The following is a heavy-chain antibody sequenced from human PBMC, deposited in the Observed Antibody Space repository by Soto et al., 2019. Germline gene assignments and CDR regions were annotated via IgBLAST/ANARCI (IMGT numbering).Heavy chain of an antibody. Sequence: PSETLSLTCTVSGGSISSGDYYWNWIRQPPGKGLEWIGYIYYSGSTYYNPSLKSRVTISVDTSKNEFSLKLSSVTAAYTAVYYCARGKVVAMLLNIDPWGQGTLVTVSS. CDR3: ARGKVVAMLLNIDP. D-gene: IGHD2-15*01. CDR1: GGSISSGDYY. V-gene: IGHV4-30-4*01. CDR2: IYYSGST. J-gene: IGHJ5*02.